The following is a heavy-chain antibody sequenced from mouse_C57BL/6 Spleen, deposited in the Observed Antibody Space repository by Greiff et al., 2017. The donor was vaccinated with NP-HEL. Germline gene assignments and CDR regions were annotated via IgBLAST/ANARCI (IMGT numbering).Heavy chain of an antibody. V-gene: IGHV1-69*01. CDR2: IDPSDSYT. D-gene: IGHD1-1*01. Sequence: QVQLQQPGAELVMPGASVKLSCKASGYTFTSYWMHWVKQRPGQGLEWIGEIDPSDSYTNYNQKFKGKSTLTVDKSSSTAYMQLSSLTSEDSAVYYGARYYYGSSYGDYYAMDDWGQGTSVTVSS. J-gene: IGHJ4*01. CDR3: ARYYYGSSYGDYYAMDD. CDR1: GYTFTSYW.